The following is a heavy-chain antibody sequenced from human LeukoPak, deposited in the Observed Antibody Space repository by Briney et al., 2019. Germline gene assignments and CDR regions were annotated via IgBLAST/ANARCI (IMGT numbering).Heavy chain of an antibody. D-gene: IGHD6-13*01. CDR2: IKQDGSEK. Sequence: GGSLRLTCAASGFTFSSYWMSWVRQAPGKGLEWVANIKQDGSEKYYVDSVKGRFTISRDNAKNSLYLQMNSLRAEDTAVYYCARERRLTAAGHDYWGQGTLVTVSS. J-gene: IGHJ4*02. CDR1: GFTFSSYW. CDR3: ARERRLTAAGHDY. V-gene: IGHV3-7*01.